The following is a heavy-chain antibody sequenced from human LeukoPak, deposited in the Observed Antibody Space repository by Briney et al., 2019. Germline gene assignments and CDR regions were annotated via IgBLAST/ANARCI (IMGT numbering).Heavy chain of an antibody. J-gene: IGHJ3*02. D-gene: IGHD3-3*01. V-gene: IGHV1-69*01. CDR3: ASVTIFGVVIQGDAFDI. Sequence: SVRVSCKASGGTFSSYAISWVRQAPGQGLEWMGGIIPIFGTANYAQKFQGRVTITADESTSTAYMELSSLRSEDTAVYYCASVTIFGVVIQGDAFDIWGQGTMVTVSS. CDR1: GGTFSSYA. CDR2: IIPIFGTA.